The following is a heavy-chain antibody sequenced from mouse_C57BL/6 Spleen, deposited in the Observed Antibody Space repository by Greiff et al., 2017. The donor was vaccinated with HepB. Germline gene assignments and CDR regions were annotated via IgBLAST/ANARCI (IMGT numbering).Heavy chain of an antibody. CDR2: IDPSDSET. V-gene: IGHV1-52*01. CDR1: GYTFTSYW. D-gene: IGHD1-2*01. CDR3: ALYYGLYYAMDY. Sequence: QVQLQQPGAELVRPGSSVKLSCKASGYTFTSYWMHWVKQRPIQGLEWIGNIDPSDSETHYNQKFKDKATLTVDKSSSTAYMQLSSLTSEDSAVYYCALYYGLYYAMDYWGQGTSVTVSS. J-gene: IGHJ4*01.